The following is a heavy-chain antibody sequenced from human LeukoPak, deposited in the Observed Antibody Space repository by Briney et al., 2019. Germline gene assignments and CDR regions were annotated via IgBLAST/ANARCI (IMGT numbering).Heavy chain of an antibody. CDR3: ARRYCSSSTCYYPLDY. CDR2: IYPGDSDT. V-gene: IGHV5-51*01. D-gene: IGHD2-2*01. CDR1: GXSFTSYW. J-gene: IGHJ4*02. Sequence: GESLKISCKGSGXSFTSYWSGWVRQMPGKGLEWMGIIYPGDSDTRYSPSFQGQVTISADKSISTAYLQWSSLKASDTAMYYCARRYCSSSTCYYPLDYWGQGTLVTVSS.